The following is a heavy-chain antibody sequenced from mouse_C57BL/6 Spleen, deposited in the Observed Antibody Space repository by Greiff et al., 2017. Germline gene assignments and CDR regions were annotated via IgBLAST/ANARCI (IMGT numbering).Heavy chain of an antibody. Sequence: EVKLVESGGGLVQPGGSLKLSCAASGFTFSDYYMYWVRQTPEKRLEWVAYISNGGGSTYYPDTVKGRFTISRDNAKNTLYLQMSRLKSEDTAMYYCARSGSSCDEGFDYWGQGTTLTVSS. CDR1: GFTFSDYY. CDR3: ARSGSSCDEGFDY. CDR2: ISNGGGST. D-gene: IGHD1-1*01. V-gene: IGHV5-12*01. J-gene: IGHJ2*01.